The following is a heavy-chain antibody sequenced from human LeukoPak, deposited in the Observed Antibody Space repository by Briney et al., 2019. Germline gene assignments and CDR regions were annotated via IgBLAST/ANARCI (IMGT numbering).Heavy chain of an antibody. Sequence: GGSLRLSCAASGFTFSSYGMHLVRQAPGKGLEWVAVIWYDGSNKYYADSVKGRFTISRDNSKNTLYLQMHSLRAEDTAVYYCARDVSSGYSYFDYWGQGTLVTVSS. CDR1: GFTFSSYG. J-gene: IGHJ4*02. CDR2: IWYDGSNK. D-gene: IGHD6-19*01. V-gene: IGHV3-33*01. CDR3: ARDVSSGYSYFDY.